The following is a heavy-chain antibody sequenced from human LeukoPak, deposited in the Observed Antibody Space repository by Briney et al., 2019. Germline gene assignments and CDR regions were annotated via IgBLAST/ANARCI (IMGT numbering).Heavy chain of an antibody. CDR1: GYSFTSYF. D-gene: IGHD3-10*01. J-gene: IGHJ4*02. CDR3: ARDRGRLPGNY. V-gene: IGHV1-2*06. CDR2: VNPNRGGT. Sequence: ASVKVSCKASGYSFTSYFIHWVRQAPGQGLEWMGRVNPNRGGTNYAQKFQGRVTMTRDTSISTVYMELNRMTSDDTAVYYCARDRGRLPGNYWGQGTLVTVSS.